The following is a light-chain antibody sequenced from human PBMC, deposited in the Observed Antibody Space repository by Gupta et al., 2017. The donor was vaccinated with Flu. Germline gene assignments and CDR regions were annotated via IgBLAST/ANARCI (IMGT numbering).Light chain of an antibody. CDR2: EVS. Sequence: ITISCTGTSSDVGSYKLVSWYQQHPGKAPKLMIYEVSKRPSGVSNRFSGSKSGNTASLTISGLQAEDEADYYCCSYAGGSTIVVFGGGTKLTVL. CDR3: CSYAGGSTIVV. J-gene: IGLJ2*01. CDR1: SSDVGSYKL. V-gene: IGLV2-23*02.